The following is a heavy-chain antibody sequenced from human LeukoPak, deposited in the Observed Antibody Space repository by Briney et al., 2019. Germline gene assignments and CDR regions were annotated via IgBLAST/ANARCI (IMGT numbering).Heavy chain of an antibody. CDR3: ARHVGFITMVRGVINNNWFDP. J-gene: IGHJ5*02. V-gene: IGHV4-39*01. CDR1: GVSISSSNSY. Sequence: SETLSLTCTVSGVSISSSNSYWGWIRQPPGKGLEWIRRIYYSGSPYYNPSLKSRVTISVDTSKKQFSLKLSSVTAADTAVYYCARHVGFITMVRGVINNNWFDPWGQGTLVTVSS. D-gene: IGHD3-10*01. CDR2: IYYSGSP.